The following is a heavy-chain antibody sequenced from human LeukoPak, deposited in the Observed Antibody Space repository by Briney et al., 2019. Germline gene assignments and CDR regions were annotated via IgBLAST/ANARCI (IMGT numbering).Heavy chain of an antibody. J-gene: IGHJ4*02. V-gene: IGHV1-69*06. CDR1: GGTFSSYA. Sequence: ASVKVSCKASGGTFSSYAISWVRQAPGQGLEWMGGIIPIFGTANYAQKFQGRVTITADKSTSTAYMELSSLRSEDTAVYYCARDTNAAFYDSSGYYYGGYFDYWGQGTLVTVSS. CDR3: ARDTNAAFYDSSGYYYGGYFDY. CDR2: IIPIFGTA. D-gene: IGHD3-22*01.